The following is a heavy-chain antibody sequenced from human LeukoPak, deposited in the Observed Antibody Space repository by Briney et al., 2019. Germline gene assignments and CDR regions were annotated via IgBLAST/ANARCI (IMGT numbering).Heavy chain of an antibody. Sequence: ASVKVSCKASGGTFSSYAISWVRQAPGQGLEWMGGIIPIFGTANYAQKFQGRVTITADESTSTAYMELGSLRSEDTAVYYCARGGSGSFLHFDYWGQGTLVTVSS. V-gene: IGHV1-69*13. J-gene: IGHJ4*02. CDR2: IIPIFGTA. CDR1: GGTFSSYA. D-gene: IGHD3-10*01. CDR3: ARGGSGSFLHFDY.